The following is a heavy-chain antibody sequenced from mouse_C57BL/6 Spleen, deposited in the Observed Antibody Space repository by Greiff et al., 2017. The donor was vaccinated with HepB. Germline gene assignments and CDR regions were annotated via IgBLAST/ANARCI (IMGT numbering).Heavy chain of an antibody. CDR2: IHPNSGST. CDR1: GYTFTSYW. Sequence: QVHVKHPGAELVKPGASVKLSCKASGYTFTSYWMHWVKQRPGQGLEWIGMIHPNSGSTNYNEKFKSKATLTVDKSSSTAYMQLSSLTSEDSAVYYCAREGLYSNYVGAYWGQGTLVTVSA. D-gene: IGHD2-5*01. CDR3: AREGLYSNYVGAY. V-gene: IGHV1-64*01. J-gene: IGHJ3*01.